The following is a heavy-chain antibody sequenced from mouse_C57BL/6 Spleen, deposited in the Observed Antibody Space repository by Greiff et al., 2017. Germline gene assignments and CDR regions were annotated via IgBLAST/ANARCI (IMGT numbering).Heavy chain of an antibody. J-gene: IGHJ2*01. CDR3: TPYYYGSSYGY. Sequence: VQLKESGAELVRPGASVKLSCTASGFNIKDDYMHWVKQRPEQGLEWIGWIDPENGDTEYASKFKGKATITANTSSNTAYLQLSSLTSEDTAVYYCTPYYYGSSYGYWGQGTTLTV. V-gene: IGHV14-4*01. D-gene: IGHD1-1*01. CDR2: IDPENGDT. CDR1: GFNIKDDY.